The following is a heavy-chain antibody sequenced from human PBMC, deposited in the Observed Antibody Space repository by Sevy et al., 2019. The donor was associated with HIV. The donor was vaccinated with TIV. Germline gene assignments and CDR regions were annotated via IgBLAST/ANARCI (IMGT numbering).Heavy chain of an antibody. Sequence: GGSLRLSCKPSGFTFTSYAMNWVRQAPGKGLEWISTIYGRGGVTYYADSVKGRFTISRDKSKKTFYLQMNSLRTEDTALYYCAGGRYDSSGYFDALDIWGQGTMVTVSS. V-gene: IGHV3-23*01. J-gene: IGHJ3*02. D-gene: IGHD3-22*01. CDR1: GFTFTSYA. CDR2: IYGRGGVT. CDR3: AGGRYDSSGYFDALDI.